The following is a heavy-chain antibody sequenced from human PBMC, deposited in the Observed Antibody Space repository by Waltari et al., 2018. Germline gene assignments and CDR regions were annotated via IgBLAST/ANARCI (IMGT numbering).Heavy chain of an antibody. Sequence: VQLVQSGTEVENPGASLRVSRKVSGHPLSDLSIHWVRPAPGKGLEWMGGFDADDGASFDAQKFQGRLTRTEDTSTDTAYMELRSLTSEDTAVYYCAAGGGGSRLPRWGQGTLIIVS. CDR1: GHPLSDLS. CDR2: FDADDGAS. J-gene: IGHJ4*02. CDR3: AAGGGGSRLPR. D-gene: IGHD2-15*01. V-gene: IGHV1-24*01.